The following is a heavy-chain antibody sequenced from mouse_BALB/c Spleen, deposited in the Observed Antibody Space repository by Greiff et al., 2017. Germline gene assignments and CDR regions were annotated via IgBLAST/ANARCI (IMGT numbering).Heavy chain of an antibody. CDR3: ASAMGAYGNFDY. CDR1: GFAFSSYD. CDR2: ISSGGGST. V-gene: IGHV5-12-1*01. Sequence: EVKLVESGGGLVKPGGSLKLSCAASGFAFSSYDMPWVRQTPEKRLEWVAYISSGGGSTYYPDTVKGRFTISRDNAKNTLYLQMSSLKSEDTAMYYCASAMGAYGNFDYWGQGTTLTVSS. D-gene: IGHD2-1*01. J-gene: IGHJ2*01.